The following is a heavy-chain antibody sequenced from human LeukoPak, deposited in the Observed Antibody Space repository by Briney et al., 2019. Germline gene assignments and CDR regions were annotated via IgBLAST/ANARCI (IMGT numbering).Heavy chain of an antibody. D-gene: IGHD1-26*01. Sequence: GGSLRLSCAASGFTFSDHYMDWVRQAPGKGLEWVGRIRNKANSYTTEYAASVKGRFTISRDDSKNSLYLQMNSLKCEDTAVYYCAREWDSGGYCLGYFDYWGQGTLVTVSS. J-gene: IGHJ4*02. CDR2: IRNKANSYTT. CDR1: GFTFSDHY. V-gene: IGHV3-72*01. CDR3: AREWDSGGYCLGYFDY.